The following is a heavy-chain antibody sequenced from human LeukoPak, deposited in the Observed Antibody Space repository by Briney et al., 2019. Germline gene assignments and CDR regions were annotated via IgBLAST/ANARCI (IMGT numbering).Heavy chain of an antibody. CDR3: ARATSGYSSGWSVGLVYYYYYMDV. CDR2: IYYSGST. CDR1: GGSISSSSYY. V-gene: IGHV4-39*07. Sequence: SETLSLTCTVSGGSISSSSYYWSWIRQPPGKGLEWIGSIYYSGSTYYNPSLKSRVTISVDTSKNQFSLKLSSVTAADTAVYYYARATSGYSSGWSVGLVYYYYYMDVWGKGTTVTVSS. J-gene: IGHJ6*03. D-gene: IGHD6-19*01.